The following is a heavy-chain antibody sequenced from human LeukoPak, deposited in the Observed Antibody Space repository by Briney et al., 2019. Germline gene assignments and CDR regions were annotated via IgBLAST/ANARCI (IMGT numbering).Heavy chain of an antibody. Sequence: GGSLRLSCAASGLTFSSYSMNWVRQAPGKGLEWVSYISSSSSTIYYADSVKGRFTIPRDNAKNSLYLQMNSLRDEDTAVYYCACLGEYGSGEERAFDIWGQGTMVTVSS. V-gene: IGHV3-48*02. CDR1: GLTFSSYS. CDR3: ACLGEYGSGEERAFDI. CDR2: ISSSSSTI. D-gene: IGHD3-10*01. J-gene: IGHJ3*02.